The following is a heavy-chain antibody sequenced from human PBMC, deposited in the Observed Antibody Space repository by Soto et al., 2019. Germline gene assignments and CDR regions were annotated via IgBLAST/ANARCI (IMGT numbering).Heavy chain of an antibody. CDR3: ARRGALTSHYYGYYFEY. CDR1: GYTFPRYA. D-gene: IGHD3-9*01. CDR2: INPGNGNT. Sequence: ASVKVSCKASGYTFPRYAMNWVRQAPGQSPEWMGWINPGNGNTKYSQRFQGRVTITRDTSASTAYMEVSSLTSEDTAVYYCARRGALTSHYYGYYFEYWDQGPLATVSS. J-gene: IGHJ4*02. V-gene: IGHV1-3*01.